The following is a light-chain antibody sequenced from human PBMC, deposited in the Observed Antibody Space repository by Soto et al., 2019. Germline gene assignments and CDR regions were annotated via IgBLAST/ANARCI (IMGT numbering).Light chain of an antibody. V-gene: IGKV3-11*01. Sequence: VLTQSPATRSLSPGERATLSCRASQSVSSYLAWYQQKPGQAPRLLIYDAYNRATGIPPRFSGSGSGTDFTLTISRLETEDFAVYYCQLYDSSSWTFGQGTKVDIK. CDR3: QLYDSSSWT. CDR2: DAY. J-gene: IGKJ1*01. CDR1: QSVSSY.